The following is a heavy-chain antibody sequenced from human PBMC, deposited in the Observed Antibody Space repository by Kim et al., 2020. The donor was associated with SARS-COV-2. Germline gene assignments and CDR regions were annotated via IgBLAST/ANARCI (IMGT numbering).Heavy chain of an antibody. Sequence: GGSLRLSCTASGFTFGDYSMSWFRQAPGKGLVWVGLISSKACGGTTEYAASVKGRFSISSDDSTSFAYLHMIRLKTEDTAVYFCNRAVWVGGYWGQATL. V-gene: IGHV3-49*03. J-gene: IGHJ4*02. D-gene: IGHD3-16*01. CDR3: NRAVWVGGY. CDR1: GFTFGDYS. CDR2: ISSKACGGTT.